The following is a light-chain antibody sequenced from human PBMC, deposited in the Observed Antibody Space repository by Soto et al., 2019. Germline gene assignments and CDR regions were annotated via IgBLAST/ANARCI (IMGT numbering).Light chain of an antibody. J-gene: IGLJ1*01. Sequence: QSVLTQPASVSGSPGQSITISCTGTSSDVGGYNYVSWYQQHPGKAPKLMIYDVSNRPSGVSNRFSGSKSGNTASPTISGLQAEDEADYYCSSYRSRSTLLYVFGTGTKLTVL. CDR1: SSDVGGYNY. V-gene: IGLV2-14*01. CDR2: DVS. CDR3: SSYRSRSTLLYV.